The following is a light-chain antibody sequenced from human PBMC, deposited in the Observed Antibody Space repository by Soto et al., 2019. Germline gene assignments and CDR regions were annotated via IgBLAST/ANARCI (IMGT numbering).Light chain of an antibody. Sequence: NFMLTQPHSVSESPGKTVTISCTGSGGSIASNYVQWYQQRPGSAPTTVIYEDNQRPSGVPDRFSGSIDSSSNSASLTISGLKTEDEADYYCQSYDSSTVVFGGGTKLTVL. V-gene: IGLV6-57*02. CDR1: GGSIASNY. J-gene: IGLJ2*01. CDR2: EDN. CDR3: QSYDSSTVV.